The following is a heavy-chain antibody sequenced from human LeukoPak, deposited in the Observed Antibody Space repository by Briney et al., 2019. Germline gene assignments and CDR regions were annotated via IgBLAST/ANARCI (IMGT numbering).Heavy chain of an antibody. CDR1: GFSFADEY. Sequence: PGGSLRLSCAVSGFSFADEYMSWIRQAPGQGLEWASYISNTGSYTNYADSVEGRFTISRDNTENSLYLQMNSLRAEDTAVYYCARSRGAGPGAYFDYWGQGTLVAVTS. D-gene: IGHD6-19*01. CDR2: ISNTGSYT. CDR3: ARSRGAGPGAYFDY. J-gene: IGHJ4*02. V-gene: IGHV3-11*03.